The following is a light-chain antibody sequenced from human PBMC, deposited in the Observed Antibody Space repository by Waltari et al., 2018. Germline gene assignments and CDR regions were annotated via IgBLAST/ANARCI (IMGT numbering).Light chain of an antibody. CDR1: QSVSSN. CDR3: QQYNSWPPLT. CDR2: AAT. V-gene: IGKV3-15*01. Sequence: EIVMTQSPATLSVSPGERATLSCRASQSVSSNIAWYQQKPGQAPRLLIYAATTRVTDIPARFSGSVSGTEFTLSISSLRSEDFAVYYCQQYNSWPPLTFGGGTKVEIK. J-gene: IGKJ4*01.